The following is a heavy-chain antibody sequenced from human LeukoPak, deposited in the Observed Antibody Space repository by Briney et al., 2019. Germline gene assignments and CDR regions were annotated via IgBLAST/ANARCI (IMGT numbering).Heavy chain of an antibody. CDR3: VSNGWYSLEY. CDR2: IYHSGST. CDR1: GGSISGSNW. V-gene: IGHV4-4*02. J-gene: IGHJ4*02. Sequence: SGTLSLTCAVSGGSISGSNWWSWVRQAPGKGLEWIGEIYHSGSTNYNPSLKSRVTISVDKSKNQLSLRLNSVTAADTAVYYCVSNGWYSLEYWGQGTLVTVSS. D-gene: IGHD6-19*01.